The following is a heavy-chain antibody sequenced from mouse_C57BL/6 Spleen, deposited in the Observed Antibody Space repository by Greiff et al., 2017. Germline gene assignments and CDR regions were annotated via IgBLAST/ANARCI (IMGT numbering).Heavy chain of an antibody. CDR3: ARGDGYYVYYAMGY. D-gene: IGHD2-3*01. V-gene: IGHV5-17*01. J-gene: IGHJ4*01. Sequence: EVQGVESGGGLVKPGGSLKLSCAASGFTFSDYGMHWVRQAPEKGLEWVAYISSGSSTIYYADTVKGRFTISRDNAKNTLFLQMTSLRSEDTAMYYCARGDGYYVYYAMGYWGQGTSVTVAS. CDR2: ISSGSSTI. CDR1: GFTFSDYG.